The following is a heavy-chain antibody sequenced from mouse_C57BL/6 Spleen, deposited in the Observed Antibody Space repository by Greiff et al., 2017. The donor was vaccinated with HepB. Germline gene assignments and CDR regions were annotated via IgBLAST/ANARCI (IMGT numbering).Heavy chain of an antibody. Sequence: VQLQQPGAELVKPGASVKLSCKASGYTFTSYWMQWVKQRPGQGLEWIGEIDPSDSYTNYNQKFKGKATLTVDTSSSTAYMQLSRLTSEDSAVYYCARRGTYGTVFDYWGQGTTLTVSS. CDR1: GYTFTSYW. CDR2: IDPSDSYT. V-gene: IGHV1-50*01. D-gene: IGHD1-1*01. J-gene: IGHJ2*01. CDR3: ARRGTYGTVFDY.